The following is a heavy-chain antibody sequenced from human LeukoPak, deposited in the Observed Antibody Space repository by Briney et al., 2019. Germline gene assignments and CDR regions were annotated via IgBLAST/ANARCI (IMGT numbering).Heavy chain of an antibody. CDR1: GFAFSSYG. CDR2: IKQDGSEK. D-gene: IGHD1-26*01. J-gene: IGHJ6*03. Sequence: GGSLRLSCAASGFAFSSYGMHWVRQAPGKGLEWVANIKQDGSEKYYVDSVKGRFTISRDDAKNSLYLQMNSLRAEDTAIYYCARDPYNGNYGDSYYYYMDVWGKGTTVTISS. CDR3: ARDPYNGNYGDSYYYYMDV. V-gene: IGHV3-7*01.